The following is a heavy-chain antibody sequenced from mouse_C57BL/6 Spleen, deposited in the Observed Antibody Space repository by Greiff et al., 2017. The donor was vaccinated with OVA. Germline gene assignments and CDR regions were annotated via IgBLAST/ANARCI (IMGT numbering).Heavy chain of an antibody. V-gene: IGHV5-9*01. CDR1: GFTFSSYT. Sequence: EVKLVESGGGLVKPGGSLKLSCAASGFTFSSYTMSWVRQTPEKRLEWVATISGGGGNTYYPDSVKGRFTISRDNAKNTLYLQMSSLRSEDTALYYCARHGTGFDYWGQGTTLTVSS. CDR2: ISGGGGNT. D-gene: IGHD4-1*01. J-gene: IGHJ2*01. CDR3: ARHGTGFDY.